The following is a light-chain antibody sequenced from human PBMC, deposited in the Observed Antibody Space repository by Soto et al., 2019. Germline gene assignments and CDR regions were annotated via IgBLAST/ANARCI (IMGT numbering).Light chain of an antibody. Sequence: EIVLTQSPGTLSLSAGERATLSCRASQSVSSSCLAWYQQKPGQSPRLLIYGASSRATGIPDRFSGSGSGTDFTLTISRLEPEDFAVYYCQQYSSSLPTFGGGTKVEIK. J-gene: IGKJ4*01. V-gene: IGKV3-20*01. CDR3: QQYSSSLPT. CDR1: QSVSSSC. CDR2: GAS.